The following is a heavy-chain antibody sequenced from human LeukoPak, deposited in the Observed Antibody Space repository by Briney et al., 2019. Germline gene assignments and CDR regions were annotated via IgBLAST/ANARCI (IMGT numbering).Heavy chain of an antibody. Sequence: PGGSLRLSCAASGFTFSSYAMHWVRQAPGKGLEWVAVISYDGSNKYYADSVKGRFTISRDNSKNTLYLQMNSLGAEDTAVYYCARGVMIAVAGLGYWGQGTLVTVSS. CDR1: GFTFSSYA. J-gene: IGHJ4*02. D-gene: IGHD6-19*01. CDR2: ISYDGSNK. V-gene: IGHV3-30*04. CDR3: ARGVMIAVAGLGY.